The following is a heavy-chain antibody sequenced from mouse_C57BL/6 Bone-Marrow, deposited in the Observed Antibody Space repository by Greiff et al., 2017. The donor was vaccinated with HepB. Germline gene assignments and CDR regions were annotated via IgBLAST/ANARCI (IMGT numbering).Heavy chain of an antibody. CDR2: IWSGGST. D-gene: IGHD2-4*01. V-gene: IGHV2-2*01. Sequence: VQLQESGPGLVQPSQSLSITCTVSGFSLTSYGVHWVRQSPGKGLEWLGVIWSGGSTDYNAAFISRLSISKDNSKSQVFFKMNSLQADDTAIYYCAGDYDEDPYYYAMDYWGQGTSVTVSS. CDR1: GFSLTSYG. CDR3: AGDYDEDPYYYAMDY. J-gene: IGHJ4*01.